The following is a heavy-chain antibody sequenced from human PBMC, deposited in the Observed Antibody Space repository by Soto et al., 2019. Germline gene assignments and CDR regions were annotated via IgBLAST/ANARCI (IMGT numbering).Heavy chain of an antibody. V-gene: IGHV1-46*01. D-gene: IGHD1-26*01. CDR2: INPSDGRT. CDR3: ARVSGSYWPFDY. J-gene: IGHJ4*02. Sequence: GVSVKVSCKASGYTFTNYYIHWVRRAPGQGPEWMGIINPSDGRTTYTQKFQGRVTMIRDTSTSTVYMELSSLTSEDTAVYYCARVSGSYWPFDYWGQGTLVPVSS. CDR1: GYTFTNYY.